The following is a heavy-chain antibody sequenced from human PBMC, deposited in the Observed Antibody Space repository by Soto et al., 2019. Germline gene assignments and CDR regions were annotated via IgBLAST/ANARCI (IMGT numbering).Heavy chain of an antibody. Sequence: ASVKVSCKASGYTFTSYGISSVRQAPGQGLEWMGWISADNGNTNYAQKVQGRVNMTTDTSTSTAYMELRSLRSDDTAVYYCARGSLVVVTTSDTALLDYWGQGTLVTVSS. CDR1: GYTFTSYG. V-gene: IGHV1-18*01. CDR2: ISADNGNT. CDR3: ARGSLVVVTTSDTALLDY. D-gene: IGHD3-22*01. J-gene: IGHJ4*02.